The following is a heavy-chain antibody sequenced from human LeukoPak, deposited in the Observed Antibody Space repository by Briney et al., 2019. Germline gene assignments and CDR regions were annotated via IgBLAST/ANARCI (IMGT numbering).Heavy chain of an antibody. CDR1: GYTFTSYG. CDR3: ARVLQWLDPYAFDI. J-gene: IGHJ3*02. V-gene: IGHV1-18*01. CDR2: ISAYNGNT. D-gene: IGHD6-19*01. Sequence: GASVKVSCKASGYTFTSYGISWVRQAPGQGLEGMGWISAYNGNTNYAQKLQGRVTIPTDTSTSTAYMELRSLRSDDTAVYYCARVLQWLDPYAFDIWGQGTMVTVSS.